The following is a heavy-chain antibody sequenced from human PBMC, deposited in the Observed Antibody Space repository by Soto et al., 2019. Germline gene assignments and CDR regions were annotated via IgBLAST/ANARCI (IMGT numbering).Heavy chain of an antibody. V-gene: IGHV1-46*03. CDR3: ARSVTADY. D-gene: IGHD4-4*01. J-gene: IGHJ4*02. Sequence: ASVTVSCQASGYTFTSDCINWVRQAPGQGLEWMGIVNPSGGSTSYAQKFQGRVTMTGDTSTSTVYMELSSLRSDDTAVYYCARSVTADYWGQGTPVTVSS. CDR1: GYTFTSDC. CDR2: VNPSGGST.